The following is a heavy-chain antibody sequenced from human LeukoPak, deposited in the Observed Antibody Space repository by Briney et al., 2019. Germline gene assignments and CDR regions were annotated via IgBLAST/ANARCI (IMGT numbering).Heavy chain of an antibody. CDR1: ALTFSSYW. V-gene: IGHV3-7*05. CDR2: IKQDGSEK. J-gene: IGHJ4*02. Sequence: PGGSLRLSCAASALTFSSYWVSWVRQAPGKGLEWVANIKQDGSEKYYLDSVKGRFTISRDNAKNSLYLQMNSLRAEDTAVYYCARGSTTVTPRNFDYWGQGTLVTVSS. CDR3: ARGSTTVTPRNFDY. D-gene: IGHD4-11*01.